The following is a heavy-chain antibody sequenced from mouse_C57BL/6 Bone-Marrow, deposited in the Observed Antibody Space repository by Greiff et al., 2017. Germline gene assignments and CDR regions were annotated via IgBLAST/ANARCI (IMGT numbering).Heavy chain of an antibody. CDR1: GFNIKDDY. J-gene: IGHJ4*01. V-gene: IGHV14-4*01. Sequence: EVKLMESGAELVRPGASVKLSCTASGFNIKDDYMHWVKQRPEQGLEWIGWIDPENGDTEYASKFQGKATITADTSSNTAYLQLSSLTSEDTAVYYCTTSVVGYAMDYWGQGTSVTVSS. D-gene: IGHD1-1*01. CDR2: IDPENGDT. CDR3: TTSVVGYAMDY.